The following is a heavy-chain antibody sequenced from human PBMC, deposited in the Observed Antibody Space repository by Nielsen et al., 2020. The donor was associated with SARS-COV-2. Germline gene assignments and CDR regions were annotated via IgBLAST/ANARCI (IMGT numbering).Heavy chain of an antibody. CDR2: VSHSGSI. CDR3: ARGDLVVVPSPVLGLGPFFYYFYLDV. V-gene: IGHV4-4*02. Sequence: SETLSLTCAVSGVSVSSNDCWTWVRQSPGKGLEWIGEVSHSGSINYNPSLKSRVTFSMDKSTRQFSLRLTSVSAADTAVYFCARGDLVVVPSPVLGLGPFFYYFYLDVWGKGTTVIVSS. CDR1: GVSVSSNDC. D-gene: IGHD2-2*01. J-gene: IGHJ6*03.